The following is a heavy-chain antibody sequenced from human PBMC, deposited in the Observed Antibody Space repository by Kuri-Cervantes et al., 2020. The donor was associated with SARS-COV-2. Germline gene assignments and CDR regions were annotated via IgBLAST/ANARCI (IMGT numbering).Heavy chain of an antibody. D-gene: IGHD3-22*01. CDR3: ARERAVYYYDSSGYYADALDI. V-gene: IGHV4-30-4*08. J-gene: IGHJ3*02. CDR2: IYYSGST. CDR1: GGSISSSSYY. Sequence: SETLSLTCTVSGGSISSSSYYWSWIRQPLGKGLEWIGYIYYSGSTYYNPSLKSRVTISVDTSKNQFSLKLSSVTAADTAVYYCARERAVYYYDSSGYYADALDIWGQGTMVTVSS.